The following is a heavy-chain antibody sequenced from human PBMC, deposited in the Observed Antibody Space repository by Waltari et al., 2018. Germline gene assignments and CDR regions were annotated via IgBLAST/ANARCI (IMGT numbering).Heavy chain of an antibody. J-gene: IGHJ4*02. V-gene: IGHV3-53*02. CDR2: IYSGGST. D-gene: IGHD6-13*01. Sequence: EVQLVETGGGLIQPGGSLRLSCAASGFTVSSTYMHWVRQAPGKGLEWVSVIYSGGSTYYADSVKGRFTISRDNSKNTLYLQMNSLRAEDTAVYYCARVLKKQQWFSVWGQGTLVTVSS. CDR3: ARVLKKQQWFSV. CDR1: GFTVSSTY.